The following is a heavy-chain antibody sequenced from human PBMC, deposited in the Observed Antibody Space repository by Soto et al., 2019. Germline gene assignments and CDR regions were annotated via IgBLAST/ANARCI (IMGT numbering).Heavy chain of an antibody. J-gene: IGHJ3*02. CDR3: TRPSRRYCSSTSCYNAFDI. CDR1: GLRFRGSA. Sequence: RLYCAASGLRFRGSAIHCVRQSSWKGLQLVGRIRSKATSYATAYAASVSGRFTISRDDSKSMAYLQMNSLKTDDTAVYYCTRPSRRYCSSTSCYNAFDIWGQGTMVTVSS. CDR2: IRSKATSYAT. D-gene: IGHD2-2*02. V-gene: IGHV3-73*01.